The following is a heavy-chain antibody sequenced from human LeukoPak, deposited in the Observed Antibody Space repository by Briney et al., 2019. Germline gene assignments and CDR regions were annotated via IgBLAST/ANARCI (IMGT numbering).Heavy chain of an antibody. Sequence: GGSLRLSCAASGFTFSSYGMHWVRQAPGKGLEWVAFIRYDGSNKYYADSVKGRFTISRDNSKNTLYLQMNSLRAEDTAVYYCAKSGLWFGELSQFDYWGQGTLVTVSS. J-gene: IGHJ4*02. V-gene: IGHV3-30*02. D-gene: IGHD3-10*01. CDR2: IRYDGSNK. CDR1: GFTFSSYG. CDR3: AKSGLWFGELSQFDY.